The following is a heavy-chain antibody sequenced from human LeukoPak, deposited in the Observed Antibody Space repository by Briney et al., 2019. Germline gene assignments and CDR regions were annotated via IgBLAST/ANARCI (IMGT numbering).Heavy chain of an antibody. V-gene: IGHV3-23*01. CDR1: GFTFSSYA. Sequence: PGGSLRLSCAASGFTFSSYAMSWVRQAPGKGLEWVSAIGTSAGGSTYYADSVRGRFTISRDNSKNTLYLQMNSLRAEDTAVYYCAKKYTISSPAFDIWGQGTMVTVSS. CDR2: IGTSAGGST. CDR3: AKKYTISSPAFDI. J-gene: IGHJ3*02. D-gene: IGHD6-13*01.